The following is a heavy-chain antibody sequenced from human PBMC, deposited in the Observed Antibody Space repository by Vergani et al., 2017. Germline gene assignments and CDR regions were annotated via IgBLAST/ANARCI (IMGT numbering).Heavy chain of an antibody. D-gene: IGHD6-25*01. CDR2: IIPSGGST. CDR1: GYTFTSYY. J-gene: IGHJ6*02. V-gene: IGHV1-46*01. CDR3: ASPLGQRWGMDV. Sequence: QVQLVQSGAEVKKPGASVKVSCKASGYTFTSYYMHWVRQAPGQGLEWMGIIIPSGGSTSYAQKFQGRVTMTRDTSTSTVYMELSSLRSEDTAVYYCASPLGQRWGMDVWGQGTTVTVSS.